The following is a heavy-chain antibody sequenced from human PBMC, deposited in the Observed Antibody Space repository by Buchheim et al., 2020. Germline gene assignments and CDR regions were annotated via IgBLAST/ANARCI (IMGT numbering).Heavy chain of an antibody. J-gene: IGHJ4*02. D-gene: IGHD3-10*01. CDR3: ARGDYYGSGSYSLSDS. CDR2: IYNSGNT. V-gene: IGHV4-59*11. CDR1: GGSISSHY. Sequence: QVQLYESGPGLLKPSETLSLICTVSGGSISSHYWNWIRQPPGKGLEWIGYIYNSGNTNYNPSLKSRVTISVDTSKNQFSLKLSSVTAAETAVYYCARGDYYGSGSYSLSDSWGQRTL.